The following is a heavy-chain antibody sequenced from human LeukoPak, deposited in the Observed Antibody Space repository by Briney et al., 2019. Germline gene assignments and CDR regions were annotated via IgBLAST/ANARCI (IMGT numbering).Heavy chain of an antibody. Sequence: PGESLRLSCGASGLTVSSYAMSWVRQAPGKGLEWVSTIIGTTGNTYYADSVKGRFTISRDDSKNTVYLQMNSLRAEDTAAYFCAKYTSGTYYRGLDQWGQGTLVTVSS. CDR2: IIGTTGNT. J-gene: IGHJ4*02. D-gene: IGHD3-10*01. CDR1: GLTVSSYA. CDR3: AKYTSGTYYRGLDQ. V-gene: IGHV3-23*01.